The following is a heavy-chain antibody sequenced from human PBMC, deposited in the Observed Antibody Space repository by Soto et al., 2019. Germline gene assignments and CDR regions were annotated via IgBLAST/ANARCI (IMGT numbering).Heavy chain of an antibody. J-gene: IGHJ6*02. D-gene: IGHD1-1*01. CDR3: ARGKGMEENYYYYGMDI. CDR2: INGGTGQA. CDR1: GYTFSTYA. V-gene: IGHV1-3*01. Sequence: ASVKVSCKASGYTFSTYAMHWVRQAPGQSLEWMGWINGGTGQARYSQRFQDRVTITRDTSAKTTYMDLTSLRSEDTAVYYCARGKGMEENYYYYGMDIWGQGTTVTVS.